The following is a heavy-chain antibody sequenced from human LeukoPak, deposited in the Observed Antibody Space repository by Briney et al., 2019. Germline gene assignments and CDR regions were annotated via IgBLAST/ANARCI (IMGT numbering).Heavy chain of an antibody. Sequence: PGGSLRLSCAASGFTVSSNYMSWVRQAPGKGLEWVSLIYSGGDRYYADSVKGRFTISRDNSKNTLYLQMDSLRPEDTAVYYCATRYCSSASCYNRGAFDIWGQGTMVTVSS. J-gene: IGHJ3*02. V-gene: IGHV3-66*02. CDR3: ATRYCSSASCYNRGAFDI. D-gene: IGHD2-2*01. CDR1: GFTVSSNY. CDR2: IYSGGDR.